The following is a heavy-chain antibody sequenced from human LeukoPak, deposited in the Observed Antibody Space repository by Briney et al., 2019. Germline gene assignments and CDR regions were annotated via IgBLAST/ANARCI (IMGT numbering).Heavy chain of an antibody. V-gene: IGHV4-38-2*02. Sequence: SETLSLTCTVSGYSISNGYYWGWIRQPPGKGLEWIGSIYHSGSIYYNPSLKSRVTISVDTSKNQFSLKLSSVTAADTAVYYCARHSTAKNTMTPNYFDYWGQGTLVTVSS. CDR3: ARHSTAKNTMTPNYFDY. CDR2: IYHSGSI. CDR1: GYSISNGYY. J-gene: IGHJ4*02. D-gene: IGHD3-22*01.